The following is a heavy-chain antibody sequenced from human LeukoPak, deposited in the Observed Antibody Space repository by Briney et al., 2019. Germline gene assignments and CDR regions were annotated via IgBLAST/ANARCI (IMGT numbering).Heavy chain of an antibody. CDR1: GGSISSSSYY. J-gene: IGHJ4*02. CDR3: ARQRSPYSSTSYPDY. Sequence: SETLSLTCTVSGGSISSSSYYWGWIRQPPGKGLEWIGGIYYSGSTFYRPSLKSRVTISVDTSKNQFSLKLTSVTAADTAVYYCARQRSPYSSTSYPDYWGQGTLVTVSS. V-gene: IGHV4-39*01. D-gene: IGHD6-13*01. CDR2: IYYSGST.